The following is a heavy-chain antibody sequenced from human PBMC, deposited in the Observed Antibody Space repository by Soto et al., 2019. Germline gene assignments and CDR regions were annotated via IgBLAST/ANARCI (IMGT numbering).Heavy chain of an antibody. J-gene: IGHJ5*02. D-gene: IGHD1-26*01. V-gene: IGHV1-69*06. CDR1: GGTFSSYV. Sequence: QVQLVQSGAEVKKPGSSVKVSCKASGGTFSSYVVRWVRQAPGQGLEWVGGIIPIFGTANYAQKFQGRVTITADKATSTVYMELSSLRSDDTAVYYCASGEHNWFDPWGQGTRVTVSS. CDR3: ASGEHNWFDP. CDR2: IIPIFGTA.